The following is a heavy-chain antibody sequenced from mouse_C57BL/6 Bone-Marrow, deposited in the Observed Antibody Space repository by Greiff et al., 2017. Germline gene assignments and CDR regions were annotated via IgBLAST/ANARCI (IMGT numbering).Heavy chain of an antibody. CDR2: ISGGGGNT. V-gene: IGHV5-9*01. Sequence: DVKLVESGGGLVKPGGSLKLSCAASGFTFSSYTMSWVRQTPEKRLEWVATISGGGGNTYYPDSVKGRFTISRDNAKNTLYLQMSSLRSEDTALYYCARILRYFDYWGQGTTLTVSS. CDR1: GFTFSSYT. CDR3: ARILRYFDY. D-gene: IGHD1-1*01. J-gene: IGHJ2*01.